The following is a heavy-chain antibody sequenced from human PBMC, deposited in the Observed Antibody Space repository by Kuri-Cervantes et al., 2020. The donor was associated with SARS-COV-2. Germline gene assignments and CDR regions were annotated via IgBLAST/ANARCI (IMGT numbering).Heavy chain of an antibody. J-gene: IGHJ4*02. Sequence: GGSLRLSCTASGFTFSSYAMHWVRQAPGKGLEWVAAISYDGRNKYYADSVKGRFTISRNNSNNPLYLQMNSLRAEDTAGYYCARVNFMGGPSIEYWGQGTLVTVSS. D-gene: IGHD2/OR15-2a*01. V-gene: IGHV3-30*04. CDR1: GFTFSSYA. CDR2: ISYDGRNK. CDR3: ARVNFMGGPSIEY.